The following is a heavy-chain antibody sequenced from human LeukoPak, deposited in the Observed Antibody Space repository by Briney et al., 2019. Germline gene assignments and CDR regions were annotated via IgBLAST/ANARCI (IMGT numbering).Heavy chain of an antibody. J-gene: IGHJ4*02. CDR1: GGSISSSSYY. CDR2: IYYSGSN. Sequence: PSETLSLTCTVSGGSISSSSYYWGWIRQPPVKGLEWIGSIYYSGSNYYNPSLKSRVPISVDKSKNQVSLKLSSVTAADTAVYYCARLGYDYGDYVWRNWGQGTLVTVSS. CDR3: ARLGYDYGDYVWRN. D-gene: IGHD4-17*01. V-gene: IGHV4-39*01.